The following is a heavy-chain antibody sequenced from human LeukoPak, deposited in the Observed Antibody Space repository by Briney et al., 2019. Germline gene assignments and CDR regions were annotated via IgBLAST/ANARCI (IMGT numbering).Heavy chain of an antibody. CDR3: AKDGGIYDFPFDS. Sequence: GGSLRLSCAASGFIFSSHAMNWVRQAPGKGLEWVSAIGGSGSSRSYADSVKGRFAISRDISRKTVYLQMNSLRAEDTAVYYCAKDGGIYDFPFDSWGQGTLVTVSS. J-gene: IGHJ5*01. D-gene: IGHD3-3*01. CDR2: IGGSGSSR. CDR1: GFIFSSHA. V-gene: IGHV3-23*01.